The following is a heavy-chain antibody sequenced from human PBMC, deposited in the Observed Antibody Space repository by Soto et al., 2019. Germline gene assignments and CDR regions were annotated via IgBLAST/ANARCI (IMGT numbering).Heavy chain of an antibody. Sequence: QVQLVQSGTEVKRPGASVRVSCQASGYIFTSYGIGWVRQAPGQGLEWMGRISTYNGNTNYAQKFQGRVTMTTDTATSTAYMEVRSLRSDDTAVYYCAKDNGQWLVSNWGQGTLFTVS. CDR2: ISTYNGNT. D-gene: IGHD6-19*01. CDR3: AKDNGQWLVSN. V-gene: IGHV1-18*01. J-gene: IGHJ4*02. CDR1: GYIFTSYG.